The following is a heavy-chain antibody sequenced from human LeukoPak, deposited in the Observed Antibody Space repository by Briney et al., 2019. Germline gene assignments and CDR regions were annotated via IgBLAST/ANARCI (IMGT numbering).Heavy chain of an antibody. Sequence: SETLSLTCTVSGGSISSSSYYWGWIRQPPGKGLEWIGSMYYSGSTYYNPSLKSRVTISVDTSKNHFSLKLSSVTAADTAVYYCARLVAVAGVFDYWGQGTLVTVSS. V-gene: IGHV4-39*02. CDR1: GGSISSSSYY. J-gene: IGHJ4*02. D-gene: IGHD6-19*01. CDR2: MYYSGST. CDR3: ARLVAVAGVFDY.